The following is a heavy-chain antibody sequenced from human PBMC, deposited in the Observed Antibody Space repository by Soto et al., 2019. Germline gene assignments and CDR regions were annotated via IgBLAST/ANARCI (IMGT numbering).Heavy chain of an antibody. CDR1: GFIVSSNY. J-gene: IGHJ6*02. V-gene: IGHV3-53*01. CDR2: ISSGDDT. D-gene: IGHD6-13*01. CDR3: ARNSSPGGMDV. Sequence: EVQLVVSGGGLIQPGGSLRLSCAASGFIVSSNYMTWVRQAPGKGLEWGSVISSGDDTYYADSMKGRFTISRDNSKNEVYLQMDNLRVEDTAVYYCARNSSPGGMDVWGQGTTVTVSS.